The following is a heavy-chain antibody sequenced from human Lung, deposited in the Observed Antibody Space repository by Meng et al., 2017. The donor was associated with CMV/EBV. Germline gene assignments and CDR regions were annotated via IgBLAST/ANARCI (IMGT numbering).Heavy chain of an antibody. CDR2: IYFTGNT. J-gene: IGHJ5*02. Sequence: SGDARSRGDNYWGWIRQHPGKGLEWIGYIYFTGNTYYNPSLKSRVSMSIDTSENHFSLRLSSVTAADTAVYYCVSRIAATGYGWFDPWGQGILVTVSS. CDR3: VSRIAATGYGWFDP. D-gene: IGHD6-25*01. V-gene: IGHV4-31*02. CDR1: GDARSRGDNY.